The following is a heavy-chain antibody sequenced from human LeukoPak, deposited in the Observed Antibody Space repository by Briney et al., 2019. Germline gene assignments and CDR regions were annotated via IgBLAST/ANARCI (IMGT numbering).Heavy chain of an antibody. V-gene: IGHV4-59*01. CDR1: GGSISSYY. Sequence: TPSETLSLTCTVSGGSISSYYWSWIRQPPGKGLEWIGYIYYSGSTNYNPSLKSRVTISVDTSKNQFSLKLSSVTAADTAVYYCARVHYCSSTSCYGDLRFDPWGQGTLVTVSS. J-gene: IGHJ5*02. CDR3: ARVHYCSSTSCYGDLRFDP. D-gene: IGHD2-2*01. CDR2: IYYSGST.